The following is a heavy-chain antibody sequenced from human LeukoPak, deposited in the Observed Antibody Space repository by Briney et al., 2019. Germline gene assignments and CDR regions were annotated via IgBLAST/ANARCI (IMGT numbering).Heavy chain of an antibody. D-gene: IGHD4-17*01. V-gene: IGHV3-23*01. CDR3: AKVAFYDYGRDAFGI. Sequence: GGSLRLSCAASGFTFSSYAMSWVRQAPGKGLEWVSAISGSDGRTYYADSVKGRFTISRDNSKNTLYLQMNSLRAEDTAVYYCAKVAFYDYGRDAFGIWGQGTMVTVSS. J-gene: IGHJ3*02. CDR1: GFTFSSYA. CDR2: ISGSDGRT.